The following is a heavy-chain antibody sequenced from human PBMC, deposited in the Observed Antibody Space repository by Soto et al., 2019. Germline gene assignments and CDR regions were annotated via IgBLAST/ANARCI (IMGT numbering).Heavy chain of an antibody. CDR1: GFTFSSYW. V-gene: IGHV3-7*03. CDR3: ATRSPAFDY. J-gene: IGHJ4*02. CDR2: IKQDGSEK. Sequence: GGSLRLSCAASGFTFSSYWMSWVRQAPGKGLEWVANIKQDGSEKYYVDSVKGRFTISRDNAKNSLYLQMNSLRSDDTAIYYCATRSPAFDYWGQGTLVTVSS.